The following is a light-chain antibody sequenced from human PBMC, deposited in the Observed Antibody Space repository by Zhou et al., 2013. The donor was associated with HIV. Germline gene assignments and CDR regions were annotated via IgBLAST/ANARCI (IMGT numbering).Light chain of an antibody. CDR3: QQSYSTPFT. V-gene: IGKV1-39*01. J-gene: IGKJ3*01. CDR1: QNIYNF. Sequence: DIQVTQSPSSLSASIGDTVTITCRTSQNIYNFLNWYQQKPGKAPKLLIYAASTLQSGVPSRFSGSGSGTEFTLSISSLQPEDFATYYCQQSYSTPFTFGPGTKVDIK. CDR2: AAS.